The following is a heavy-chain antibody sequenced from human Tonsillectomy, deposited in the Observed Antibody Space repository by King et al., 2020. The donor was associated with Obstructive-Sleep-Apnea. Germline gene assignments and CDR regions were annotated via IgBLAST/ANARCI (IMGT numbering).Heavy chain of an antibody. V-gene: IGHV4-38-2*02. J-gene: IGHJ3*02. CDR3: ARVFNYGGIQGAFHI. Sequence: QLQESGPGLVKPSETLSLTCTVSGYSISSGYLWGWIRQPPGKGLEWIGSIYHSGITYYNPSLKSRVTISVDTSKNQVSLKLSSVTAADTAVYYCARVFNYGGIQGAFHIWGQGTMVTVSS. CDR2: IYHSGIT. CDR1: GYSISSGYL. D-gene: IGHD4-23*01.